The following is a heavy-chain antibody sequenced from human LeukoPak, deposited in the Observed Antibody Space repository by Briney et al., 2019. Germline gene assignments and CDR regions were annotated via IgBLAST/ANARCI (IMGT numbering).Heavy chain of an antibody. D-gene: IGHD3-22*01. CDR1: GFTFSTKW. J-gene: IGHJ4*02. CDR3: ARDYSSGRDF. CDR2: INQDGSDQ. V-gene: IGHV3-7*04. Sequence: PGGSLRLSCAASGFTFSTKWMTWVRQAPGKGVEWVATINQDGSDQYYVDSVKGRFTISRDNAKNSLDLQMKSLRAEDTAVYYCARDYSSGRDFWGQGTLVTVSS.